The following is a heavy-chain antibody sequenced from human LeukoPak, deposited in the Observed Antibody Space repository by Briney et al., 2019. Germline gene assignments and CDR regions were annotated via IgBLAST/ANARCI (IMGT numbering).Heavy chain of an antibody. D-gene: IGHD4-17*01. V-gene: IGHV1-69*05. CDR1: GGTFSSYA. CDR2: IIPIFGTA. Sequence: SVKVSCKASGGTFSSYAISWVRQAPGQGLEWMGGIIPIFGTANYAQKFQGRVTITTDESTSTAYMELSSLRSEDTAVYYCARGGGLYGDYIDYWGQGTLVTVSS. J-gene: IGHJ4*02. CDR3: ARGGGLYGDYIDY.